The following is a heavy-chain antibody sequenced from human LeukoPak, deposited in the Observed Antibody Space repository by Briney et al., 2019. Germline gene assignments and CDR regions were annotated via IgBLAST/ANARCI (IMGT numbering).Heavy chain of an antibody. D-gene: IGHD3-10*01. V-gene: IGHV1-69*01. CDR1: GGTFSSYA. CDR2: IIPIFGTA. Sequence: EASVKVSCKASGGTFSSYAISWVRQAPGQGLEWMGGIIPIFGTANYAQKFQGRVTITADESTSTAYMELSSLRSEDTAVHYCARGSWGTMVRGVITVYYFDYWGQGTLVTVSS. CDR3: ARGSWGTMVRGVITVYYFDY. J-gene: IGHJ4*02.